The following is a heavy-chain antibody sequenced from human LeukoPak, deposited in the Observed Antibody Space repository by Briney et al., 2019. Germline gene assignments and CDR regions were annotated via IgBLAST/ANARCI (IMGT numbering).Heavy chain of an antibody. V-gene: IGHV4-59*08. J-gene: IGHJ4*02. Sequence: PSETLSLTCSVSGGSVSSYYWSWIRQPPGKGLEWIGYVYYTGSTNYNSSLQSRVTMFEDKSKNQFSLRLYSVTVADTAVYYCARHFAYSSSSYFDYWGQGSLVTVSS. CDR3: ARHFAYSSSSYFDY. CDR2: VYYTGST. D-gene: IGHD6-6*01. CDR1: GGSVSSYY.